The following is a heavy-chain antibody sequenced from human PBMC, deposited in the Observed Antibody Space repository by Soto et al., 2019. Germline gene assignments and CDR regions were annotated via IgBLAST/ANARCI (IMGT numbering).Heavy chain of an antibody. CDR3: AILGTYYFDNSDNYFDF. J-gene: IGHJ4*02. CDR2: INAGNGNT. D-gene: IGHD3-22*01. V-gene: IGHV1-3*05. CDR1: GYTLTRYS. Sequence: QVQLVQSGAEEMKPGASVKVSCKASGYTLTRYSIHWVRQAPGQRLEWMGWINAGNGNTKFSQKFQGRVTITRDTSVSTAYLALSGVRSEATAVYYCAILGTYYFDNSDNYFDFWGQGTLVTVSS.